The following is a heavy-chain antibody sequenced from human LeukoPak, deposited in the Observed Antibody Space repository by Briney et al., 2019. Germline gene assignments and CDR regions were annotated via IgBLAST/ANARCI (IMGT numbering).Heavy chain of an antibody. CDR3: AKVAKYYYGPETYYFFEQ. V-gene: IGHV3-7*01. J-gene: IGHJ4*02. D-gene: IGHD3-10*01. CDR2: INQDGTEK. CDR1: GFTFSSYG. Sequence: GGSLRLSCAASGFTFSSYGMSWVRQAPGKGLEWVANINQDGTEKYCVDSVKGRFTVSRDYAKNSLYLQMNSLRVEDTAVYYCAKVAKYYYGPETYYFFEQWGQGTPVTASS.